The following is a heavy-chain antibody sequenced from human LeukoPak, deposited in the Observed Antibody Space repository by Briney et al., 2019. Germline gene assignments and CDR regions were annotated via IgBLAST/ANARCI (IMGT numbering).Heavy chain of an antibody. CDR1: GFTFNSYG. Sequence: GGSLRLSCAASGFTFNSYGMHWVRQAPGKGLEWVAFIHYDGNNKYYADSVKGRFTISRDNSKNTLYLQMNSLRAEDTAVYYCAKVTGDSYDSSGYYYVGYFDYWGQGTLVTVSS. CDR2: IHYDGNNK. CDR3: AKVTGDSYDSSGYYYVGYFDY. V-gene: IGHV3-30*02. D-gene: IGHD3-22*01. J-gene: IGHJ4*02.